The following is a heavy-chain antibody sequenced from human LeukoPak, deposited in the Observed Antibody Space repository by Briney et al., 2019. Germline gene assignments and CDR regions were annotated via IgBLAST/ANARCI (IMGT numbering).Heavy chain of an antibody. CDR3: AKERGVSKPFDY. V-gene: IGHV3-23*01. Sequence: TGGSLRLSCAVSGFTFSTYGMNWVRQAPGKGLEWVSAISDNGVRTYYADSVKGRFTISRDNSKSTLYLQMNSLRAEDTAVYYCAKERGVSKPFDYWGQGTLVTVSS. CDR1: GFTFSTYG. J-gene: IGHJ4*02. CDR2: ISDNGVRT. D-gene: IGHD2-8*02.